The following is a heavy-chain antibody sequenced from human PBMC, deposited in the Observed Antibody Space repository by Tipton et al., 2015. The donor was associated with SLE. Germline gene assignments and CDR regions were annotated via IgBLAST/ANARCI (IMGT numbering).Heavy chain of an antibody. CDR1: GGSISSGSYY. D-gene: IGHD5-24*01. J-gene: IGHJ6*03. Sequence: TLSLTCTVSGGSISSGSYYWSWIRQPAGKGLEWIGHIYTSGNTNYNPSLKSRVTISVDTSKNQFSLKLSSVTAADTAVYYCARLEVQEMGYYYYYMDVWGKGTTVTVSS. V-gene: IGHV4-61*09. CDR2: IYTSGNT. CDR3: ARLEVQEMGYYYYYMDV.